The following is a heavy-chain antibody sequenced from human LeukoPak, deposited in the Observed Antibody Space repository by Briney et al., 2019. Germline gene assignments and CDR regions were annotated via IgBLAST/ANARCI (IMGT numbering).Heavy chain of an antibody. CDR1: GYTFTGYY. V-gene: IGHV1-2*02. Sequence: ASVKVSCKASGYTFTGYYMHWVRQAPGQGLEWMGWINPNSGGTNYAQKFQGRVTMTRDTSISTAYMELSRLRSDDTAVYDCARAMIVVVLEAFDIWGQGTMVTVSS. J-gene: IGHJ3*02. CDR3: ARAMIVVVLEAFDI. D-gene: IGHD3-22*01. CDR2: INPNSGGT.